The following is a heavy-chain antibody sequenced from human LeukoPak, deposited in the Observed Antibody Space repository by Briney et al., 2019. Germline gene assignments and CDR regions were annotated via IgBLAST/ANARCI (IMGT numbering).Heavy chain of an antibody. CDR3: VKEQSSGGYRVADY. Sequence: PGGSLRLSCAASGFTFSDYFMHWVRQAPGKGLEWVAVIASDGSHTFYVESVKGRFTISRDNSNNTLYLQMNSLRAEDTAVYYCVKEQSSGGYRVADYWGQGALVTVSS. CDR2: IASDGSHT. J-gene: IGHJ4*02. D-gene: IGHD6-19*01. CDR1: GFTFSDYF. V-gene: IGHV3-30-3*01.